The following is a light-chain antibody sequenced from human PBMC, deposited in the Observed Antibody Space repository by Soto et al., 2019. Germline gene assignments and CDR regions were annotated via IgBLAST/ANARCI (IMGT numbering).Light chain of an antibody. CDR2: DSS. V-gene: IGKV1-5*01. J-gene: IGKJ2*01. CDR3: QQCNTPLNS. Sequence: DIPMTQSPSTLTASLGDRVTITCRASQSLSSGVAWYQQRPGQSPQLLIYDSSSLHDGVPSRFSGSGSGTHFTLTVNSLQPDDFATYHCQQCNTPLNSFGQGTKLAIK. CDR1: QSLSSG.